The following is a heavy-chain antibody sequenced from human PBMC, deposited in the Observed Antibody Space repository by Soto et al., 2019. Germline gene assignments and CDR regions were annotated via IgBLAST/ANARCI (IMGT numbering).Heavy chain of an antibody. J-gene: IGHJ4*02. CDR1: GYTFTSYG. D-gene: IGHD1-1*01. CDR3: ARGRYGDY. Sequence: QVHLVQSGAEVKKPGASVKVSCKGSGYTFTSYGITWVRQAPGQGLEWMGWISAHNGNTDYAQRLQGRVTVTRDTSTSTAYMELRSLSSDATAVYYGARGRYGDYGGQGALVTVSS. CDR2: ISAHNGNT. V-gene: IGHV1-18*01.